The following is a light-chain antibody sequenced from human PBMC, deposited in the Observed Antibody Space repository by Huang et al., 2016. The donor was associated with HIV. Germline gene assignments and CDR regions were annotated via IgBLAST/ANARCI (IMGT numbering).Light chain of an antibody. CDR3: QQRFT. CDR2: GAS. V-gene: IGKV3-11*01. CDR1: QNISSF. Sequence: EIVLTQSPATLSLSPGGRATLSCRASQNISSFLAWYQQGAGQAPRLLIYGASNRATGIPARCSGSGSGTDFTLTINNLEPGDFAVYYCQQRFTFGPGTKVDIK. J-gene: IGKJ3*01.